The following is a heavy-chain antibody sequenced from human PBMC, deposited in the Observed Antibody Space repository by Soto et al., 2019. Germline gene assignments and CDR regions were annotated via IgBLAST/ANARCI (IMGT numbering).Heavy chain of an antibody. CDR1: GVIVISNY. V-gene: IGHV3-53*04. J-gene: IGHJ4*02. Sequence: PGGSLRLSCAASGVIVISNYMTWVRQAPGKGLEWVSLIYSGGTTYHADSVKGRFTISRHNSENTLYLQMNSLRAEDTAVYYCARMKGGDDYGDYYFDYWGQGTPVTVSS. CDR2: IYSGGTT. D-gene: IGHD4-17*01. CDR3: ARMKGGDDYGDYYFDY.